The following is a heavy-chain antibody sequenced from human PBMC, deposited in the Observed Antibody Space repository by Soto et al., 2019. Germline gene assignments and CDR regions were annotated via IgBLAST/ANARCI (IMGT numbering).Heavy chain of an antibody. J-gene: IGHJ5*02. V-gene: IGHV4-59*08. D-gene: IGHD4-17*01. CDR2: IYYSGST. CDR3: ARTHDYGDFDP. Sequence: SETRSLTCTVSGGSISSYYWSWIRQPPGKGLEWIGYIYYSGSTNYNPSLKSRVTISVDTSKNQFSLKLSSVTAADTAVYYCARTHDYGDFDPWGQGTLVTVSS. CDR1: GGSISSYY.